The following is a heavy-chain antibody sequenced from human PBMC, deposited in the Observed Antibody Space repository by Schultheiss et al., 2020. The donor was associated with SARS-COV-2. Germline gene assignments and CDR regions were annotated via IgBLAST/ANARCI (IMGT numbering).Heavy chain of an antibody. CDR2: IYYSGDT. V-gene: IGHV4-31*03. CDR3: ARFINMVVAATHNWFDP. J-gene: IGHJ5*02. D-gene: IGHD2-15*01. CDR1: GGSINSGGYY. Sequence: SETLSLTCTVSGGSINSGGYYWSWIRQHPGKGLEWIGYIYYSGDTSYNPSLKSRLTISGDTSKNQFSLKLSSVTAADTAVYYCARFINMVVAATHNWFDPWGQGTLVTVSS.